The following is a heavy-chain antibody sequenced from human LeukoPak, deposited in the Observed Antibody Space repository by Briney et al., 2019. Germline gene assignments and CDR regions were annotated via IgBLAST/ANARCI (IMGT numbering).Heavy chain of an antibody. D-gene: IGHD6-6*01. CDR1: GGSISSHY. Sequence: SETLSLTCTVSGGSISSHYWSWIRQPPGKGLEWIGYIYYSGSTNYNPSLKSRVTISVDTSKNQFSLKPSSVTAADTAVYYCARETRVPYSSSSPFDYWGQGTLVTVSS. CDR3: ARETRVPYSSSSPFDY. CDR2: IYYSGST. J-gene: IGHJ4*02. V-gene: IGHV4-59*11.